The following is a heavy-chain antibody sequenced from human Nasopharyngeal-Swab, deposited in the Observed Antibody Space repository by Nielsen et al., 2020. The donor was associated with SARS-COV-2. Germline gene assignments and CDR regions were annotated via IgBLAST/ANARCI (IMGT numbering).Heavy chain of an antibody. CDR2: IKEDGSEK. CDR3: ARENNGWNDY. CDR1: GFTFSSYR. D-gene: IGHD1-1*01. J-gene: IGHJ4*02. Sequence: GESLKISCGASGFTFSSYRMNWVRQAPGKGLEWVANIKEDGSEKYYVDSLKGRFTISRDNARNSLYLQMNSLSAEDTAVYYCARENNGWNDYWGQGTLVTVSS. V-gene: IGHV3-7*01.